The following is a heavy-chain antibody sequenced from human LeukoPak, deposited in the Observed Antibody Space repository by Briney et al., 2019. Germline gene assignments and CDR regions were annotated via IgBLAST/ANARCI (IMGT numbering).Heavy chain of an antibody. V-gene: IGHV1-2*06. CDR3: ASAGLLAGLFDY. D-gene: IGHD3-3*01. Sequence: ASVKVSCKASGYTFTGYYMHWVRQAPGQGPEWMGRINPNSGGTNYAQKFQGRVTMTRDTSISTAYMELSRLRSDDTAVYYCASAGLLAGLFDYWGQGTLVIVSS. CDR1: GYTFTGYY. CDR2: INPNSGGT. J-gene: IGHJ4*02.